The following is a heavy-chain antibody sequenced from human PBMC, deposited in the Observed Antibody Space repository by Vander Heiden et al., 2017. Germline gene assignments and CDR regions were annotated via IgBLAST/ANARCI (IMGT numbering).Heavy chain of an antibody. Sequence: QVQLGQSGDAVKKPGASVTVSCKASGYTFPSYAMHWVRQAPGQRLEWMGWINAGNGNTKYSQKFQGRVTITRDTSASTAYMELSSLRSEDTAVYYCARVLYYYDSSAPGYWGQGTLVTVSS. CDR3: ARVLYYYDSSAPGY. V-gene: IGHV1-3*01. CDR1: GYTFPSYA. D-gene: IGHD3-22*01. J-gene: IGHJ4*02. CDR2: INAGNGNT.